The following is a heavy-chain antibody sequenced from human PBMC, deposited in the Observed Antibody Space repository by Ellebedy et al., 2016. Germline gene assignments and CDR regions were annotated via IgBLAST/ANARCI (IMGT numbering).Heavy chain of an antibody. CDR1: GGSISSSNW. Sequence: SETLSLXCAVSGGSISSSNWWSWVRQPPGKGLEWIGEIYHSGSTNYNPSLKSRVTISVDKSKNQFSLKLSSVTAADTAVYYCARGGFGGVIVYYYYGMDVWGQGTTVTVSS. D-gene: IGHD3-16*02. V-gene: IGHV4-4*02. CDR2: IYHSGST. CDR3: ARGGFGGVIVYYYYGMDV. J-gene: IGHJ6*02.